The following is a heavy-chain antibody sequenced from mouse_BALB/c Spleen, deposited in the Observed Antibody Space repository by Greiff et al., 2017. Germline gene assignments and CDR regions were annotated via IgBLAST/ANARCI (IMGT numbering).Heavy chain of an antibody. D-gene: IGHD1-1*01. CDR1: GYSITSDYA. CDR2: ISYSGST. Sequence: DVHLVESGPGLVKPSQSLSLTCTVTGYSITSDYAWNWIRQFPGNKLEWMGYISYSGSTSYNPSLKSRISITRDTSKNQFFLQLNSVTTEDTATYYCARHYYGSRSYFDYWGQGTTLTVSS. J-gene: IGHJ2*01. V-gene: IGHV3-2*02. CDR3: ARHYYGSRSYFDY.